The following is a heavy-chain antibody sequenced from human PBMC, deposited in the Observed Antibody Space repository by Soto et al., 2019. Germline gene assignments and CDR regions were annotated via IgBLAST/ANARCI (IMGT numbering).Heavy chain of an antibody. J-gene: IGHJ3*02. Sequence: GGSLRLSCAASGFTFSNAWMSWVRQAPGKGLEWVGRIKSKTDGGTTDYAAPVKGRFTISRDDSKNTLYLQMNSLKTEDTAVYYCTTDPHYRALYYDSSGYYAFDIWGQGTMVTVSS. CDR2: IKSKTDGGTT. V-gene: IGHV3-15*01. D-gene: IGHD3-22*01. CDR3: TTDPHYRALYYDSSGYYAFDI. CDR1: GFTFSNAW.